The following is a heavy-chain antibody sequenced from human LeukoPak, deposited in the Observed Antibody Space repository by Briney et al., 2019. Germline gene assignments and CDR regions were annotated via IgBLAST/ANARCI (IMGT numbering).Heavy chain of an antibody. V-gene: IGHV4-34*01. J-gene: IGHJ4*02. CDR3: ARGPVPAAAISSGAFDY. D-gene: IGHD2-2*01. CDR2: INHSGST. CDR1: GGSFRGYY. Sequence: SETLSLTCAVYGGSFRGYYWSWIRQPPGKGLEWIGEINHSGSTNYNPSLKSRVTISVDTSKNQFSLKLSSVTAADTAVYYCARGPVPAAAISSGAFDYWGQGTLVTVSS.